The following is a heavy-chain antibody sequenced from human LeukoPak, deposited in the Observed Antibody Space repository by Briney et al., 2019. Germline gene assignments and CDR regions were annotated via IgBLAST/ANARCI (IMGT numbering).Heavy chain of an antibody. V-gene: IGHV4-34*01. J-gene: IGHJ6*02. CDR1: GGSFSGYY. CDR2: INHSGST. D-gene: IGHD3-3*01. CDR3: ARVRGYYPPIGMDV. Sequence: PSETLSLTCAVYGGSFSGYYWSWIRQPPGKGLEWIGEINHSGSTNYNPSLKSRVTISVDTSKNQFSLKLSSVTAADTAVYYCARVRGYYPPIGMDVWGQGTTVTVSS.